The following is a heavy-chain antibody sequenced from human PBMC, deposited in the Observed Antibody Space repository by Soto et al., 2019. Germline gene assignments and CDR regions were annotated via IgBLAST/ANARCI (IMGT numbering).Heavy chain of an antibody. Sequence: VQLVESGGGVVQPGRALRLSCAASGFTFSSHGMHWVRQAPGKGLEWVSSISSSSSYIYYADSVKGRFTISRDNAKNSLYLQMNSLRAEDTAVYYCARVPAGYYDSSRYYLFHYWGQGTLVPASS. CDR1: GFTFSSHG. CDR2: ISSSSSYI. V-gene: IGHV3-21*01. J-gene: IGHJ4*02. D-gene: IGHD3-22*01. CDR3: ARVPAGYYDSSRYYLFHY.